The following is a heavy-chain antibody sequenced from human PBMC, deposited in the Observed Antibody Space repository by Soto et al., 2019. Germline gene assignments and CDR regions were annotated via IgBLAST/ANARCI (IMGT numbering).Heavy chain of an antibody. CDR2: INPNSGGT. J-gene: IGHJ4*02. CDR1: GYTFTGYY. V-gene: IGHV1-2*02. CDR3: ARAVYSSSFGDY. D-gene: IGHD6-6*01. Sequence: ASVKVSCKASGYTFTGYYMHWVRQAPGQGLEWMGWINPNSGGTNYAQKFQGRVTMTRDTSISTAYMELSRLRSDDTAVYYCARAVYSSSFGDYWVQGTMVTVSS.